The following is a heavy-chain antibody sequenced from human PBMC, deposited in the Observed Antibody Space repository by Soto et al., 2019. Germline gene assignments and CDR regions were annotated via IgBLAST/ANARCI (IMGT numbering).Heavy chain of an antibody. CDR1: GYIFVNYG. J-gene: IGHJ6*02. Sequence: QVQLVQSGDEVKKPGASVKVSCKASGYIFVNYGIAWVRQAPGQGLEWMGWISPYTGNTHSATKVQGRLTMTTDTSASTADIVLGSLTSADTAVYYCVMVDNYVTPTPQDVWGQGTTVTVSS. CDR3: VMVDNYVTPTPQDV. V-gene: IGHV1-18*01. D-gene: IGHD3-16*01. CDR2: ISPYTGNT.